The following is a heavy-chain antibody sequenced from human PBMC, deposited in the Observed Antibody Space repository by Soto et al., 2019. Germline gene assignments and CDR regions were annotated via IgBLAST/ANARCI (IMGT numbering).Heavy chain of an antibody. CDR2: IIPIFGTA. CDR1: GGTFSSYA. D-gene: IGHD1-7*01. Sequence: SVKVSCKASGGTFSSYAISWVRQAPGQGLEWMGGIIPIFGTANYAQKFQGRVTITADESTSTAYMELSSLRSEDTAVYYCARDRAGTTSGRDYYYGMDVWGQGTTVTVSS. CDR3: ARDRAGTTSGRDYYYGMDV. J-gene: IGHJ6*02. V-gene: IGHV1-69*13.